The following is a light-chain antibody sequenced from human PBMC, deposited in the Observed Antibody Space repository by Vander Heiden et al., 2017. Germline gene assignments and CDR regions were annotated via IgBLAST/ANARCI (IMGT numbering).Light chain of an antibody. Sequence: DIQLTQSPSFLSASVGDRVTITCRASQVISNYLAWYQQKPGKAPNVLIYSASTLQSGVPPRFSGSGSGTDFTLTISSLQPEDSATYYCEQLDSYPLTFGGGTKVEIK. CDR2: SAS. V-gene: IGKV1-9*01. J-gene: IGKJ4*01. CDR3: EQLDSYPLT. CDR1: QVISNY.